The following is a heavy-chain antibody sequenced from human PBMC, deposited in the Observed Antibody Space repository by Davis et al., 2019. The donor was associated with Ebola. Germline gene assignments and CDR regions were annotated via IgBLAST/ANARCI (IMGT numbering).Heavy chain of an antibody. CDR2: ITPIFGTA. CDR3: ARGSQDTTIFLDFIY. V-gene: IGHV1-69*06. CDR1: GGTFSSSA. J-gene: IGHJ4*02. Sequence: SVKVSCKASGGTFSSSAISWVRQAPGQGLEWMGGITPIFGTANYAQKFQGRVTITADKSTSTAYMELRSLRSKDTAVYYCARGSQDTTIFLDFIYWGQGTLVIVSS. D-gene: IGHD5-18*01.